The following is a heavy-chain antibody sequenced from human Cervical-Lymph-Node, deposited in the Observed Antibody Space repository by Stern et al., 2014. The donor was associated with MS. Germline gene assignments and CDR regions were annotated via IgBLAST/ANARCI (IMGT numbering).Heavy chain of an antibody. Sequence: VQLVESGAEVKKPGASVKVSCKASGYTFTDYYLHWVRQAPGQGLEWMGWINPVYGDTSSAQKFQGRITMTSDTAISTAYMELSRLTSDGTAVYYCARTKAVTTYYGMDVWGQGTTVTVSS. CDR1: GYTFTDYY. J-gene: IGHJ6*02. CDR2: INPVYGDT. D-gene: IGHD4-17*01. V-gene: IGHV1-2*02. CDR3: ARTKAVTTYYGMDV.